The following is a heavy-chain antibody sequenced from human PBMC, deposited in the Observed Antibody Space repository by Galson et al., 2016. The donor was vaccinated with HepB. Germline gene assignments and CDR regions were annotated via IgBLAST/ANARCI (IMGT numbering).Heavy chain of an antibody. CDR2: IFHSGST. J-gene: IGHJ3*01. V-gene: IGHV4-31*03. Sequence: TLSLTCTVSGGSISSGGYYWGWIRQHPGKGLEWIGNIFHSGSTYYNPSLQSRVSMAVDTSKNQFSLKLRSVTAADTAVYYCARHFFFDTSGYDPLDAFECWGQGTVVTVSS. CDR3: ARHFFFDTSGYDPLDAFEC. D-gene: IGHD3-22*01. CDR1: GGSISSGGYY.